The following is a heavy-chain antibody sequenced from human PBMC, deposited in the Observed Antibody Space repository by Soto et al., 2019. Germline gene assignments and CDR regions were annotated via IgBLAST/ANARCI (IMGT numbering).Heavy chain of an antibody. J-gene: IGHJ4*02. D-gene: IGHD3-10*01. V-gene: IGHV3-73*01. CDR3: AIEGVGFGY. CDR2: IRSKANNYAT. Sequence: EVQLVESGGGLRQPGGSVRLSCAASGFTFSVSSMHWVRQASGKGLEWLGRIRSKANNYATSYSESVKGRFNISRDDSQDTMFLQMNSLRTEDTAMYYCAIEGVGFGYWGQGTLVTVSS. CDR1: GFTFSVSS.